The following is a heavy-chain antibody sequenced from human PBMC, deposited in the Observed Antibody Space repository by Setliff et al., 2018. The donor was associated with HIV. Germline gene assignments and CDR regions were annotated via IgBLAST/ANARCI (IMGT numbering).Heavy chain of an antibody. J-gene: IGHJ6*03. CDR1: GGSFSGYH. Sequence: SETLSLTCAVYGGSFSGYHWSWIRQSPGKGLEWIGEIDHSGSTDDNPSLKSRVTISVDTSKNQFSLKLSSVTAADSAVYYCARLGDNSDWRSNYFFYYMDVWGKGTTVTVSS. CDR3: ARLGDNSDWRSNYFFYYMDV. D-gene: IGHD3-22*01. V-gene: IGHV4-34*01. CDR2: IDHSGST.